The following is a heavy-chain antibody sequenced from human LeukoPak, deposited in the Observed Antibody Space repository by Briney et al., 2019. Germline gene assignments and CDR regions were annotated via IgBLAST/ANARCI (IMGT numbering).Heavy chain of an antibody. CDR1: GGSISSGGYS. D-gene: IGHD3/OR15-3a*01. CDR2: IYYSGST. Sequence: SQTLSLTCAVSGGSISSGGYSWSWIRQPPGKGLEWIGYIYYSGSTYYNPSLKSRVTISVDTSKNQFSLKLSSVTAADTAVYYCAREPLGTGYQNWFDPWGQGTLVTVSS. J-gene: IGHJ5*02. V-gene: IGHV4-30-4*07. CDR3: AREPLGTGYQNWFDP.